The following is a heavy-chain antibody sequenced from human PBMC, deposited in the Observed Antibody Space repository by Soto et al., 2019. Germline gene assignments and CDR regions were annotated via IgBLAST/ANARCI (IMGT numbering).Heavy chain of an antibody. J-gene: IGHJ4*02. CDR2: VTWSGDYT. CDR3: ARVGYGDLAQ. V-gene: IGHV3-23*01. CDR1: GFSFTSYA. Sequence: EVNLLESGGGLLQPGGSLRLSFVASGFSFTSYAMAWVRQAPGMGLEWVCTVTWSGDYTYYADPVKGRFTISRDNSTNTVYLQLSSLRAEDAAVYYCARVGYGDLAQWGQGTWVTVSS. D-gene: IGHD4-17*01.